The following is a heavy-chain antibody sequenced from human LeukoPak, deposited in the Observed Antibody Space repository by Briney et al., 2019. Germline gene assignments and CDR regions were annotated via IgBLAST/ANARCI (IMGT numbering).Heavy chain of an antibody. D-gene: IGHD3-10*01. CDR1: GFTFSDHY. Sequence: GGSLRLSCAASGFTFSDHYMDWVRQAPGKGLEWVGRTGNKANSYTTEYAASVKGRFTISRDDSKNSLYLQMNSLKTEDTAVYYCARLRGYNWFDPWGQGTLVTVSS. CDR2: TGNKANSYTT. CDR3: ARLRGYNWFDP. V-gene: IGHV3-72*01. J-gene: IGHJ5*02.